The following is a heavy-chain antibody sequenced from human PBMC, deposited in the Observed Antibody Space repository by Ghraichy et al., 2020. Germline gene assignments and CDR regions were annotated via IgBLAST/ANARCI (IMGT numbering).Heavy chain of an antibody. CDR3: ARESRNYDILTGYYIGAFDI. J-gene: IGHJ3*02. CDR1: GGSISSGGYS. Sequence: SQTLSLTCAVSGGSISSGGYSWSWIRQPPGKGLEWIGYIYHSGSTYYNPSLKSRVTISVDRSNNQFSLKLSSVTAADTAVYYCARESRNYDILTGYYIGAFDIWGQGTMVTVSS. D-gene: IGHD3-9*01. V-gene: IGHV4-30-2*01. CDR2: IYHSGST.